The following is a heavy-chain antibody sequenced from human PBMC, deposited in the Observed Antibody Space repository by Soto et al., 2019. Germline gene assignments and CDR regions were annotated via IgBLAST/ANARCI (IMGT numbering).Heavy chain of an antibody. CDR3: ARRDCGSGRNCEFGAPAFAY. D-gene: IGHD2-21*01. CDR1: GFTFSNYD. J-gene: IGHJ4*02. Sequence: EVQLLESGGDLVQPGASLRLSCAASGFTFSNYDMSWVRQAPGKGLEWVSSVSSSGSSTYYADSVKGRFTISRDNSKNTRYRQMSRLGAAGTAVHHCARRDCGSGRNCEFGAPAFAYWGQGNLVTATS. CDR2: VSSSGSST. V-gene: IGHV3-23*01.